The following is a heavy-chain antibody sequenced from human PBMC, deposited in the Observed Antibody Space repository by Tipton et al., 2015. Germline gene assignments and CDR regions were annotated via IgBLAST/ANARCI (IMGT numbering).Heavy chain of an antibody. J-gene: IGHJ4*02. CDR3: VRDWHASGRSY. Sequence: SLRLSCAASGFSFIRHTMNWVRQAPGKGLEWVSSISSSCTYIYYADSVKGRFTISRDNTKNSLYLQMNSLRAEDTAVYYCVRDWHASGRSYWGQGTLVTVSS. D-gene: IGHD3-10*01. CDR1: GFSFIRHT. CDR2: ISSSCTYI. V-gene: IGHV3-21*01.